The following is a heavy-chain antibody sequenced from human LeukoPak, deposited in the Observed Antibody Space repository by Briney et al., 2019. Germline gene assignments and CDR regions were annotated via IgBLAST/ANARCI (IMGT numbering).Heavy chain of an antibody. CDR2: FYHGGTT. V-gene: IGHV4-38-2*01. CDR1: GYSFSGGYF. Sequence: SETLSLTCGISGYSFSGGYFWGWVRQSPGKGLEWIGSFYHGGTTYYNPSLKTRVTMSVDTSKNQFSLRLTSVTAADTAVYYRARGLPVPEAIGALGFDYWGRGTLVAVSS. J-gene: IGHJ4*02. CDR3: ARGLPVPEAIGALGFDY. D-gene: IGHD3-16*01.